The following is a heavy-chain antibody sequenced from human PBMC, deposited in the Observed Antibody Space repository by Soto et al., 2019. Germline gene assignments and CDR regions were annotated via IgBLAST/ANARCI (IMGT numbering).Heavy chain of an antibody. J-gene: IGHJ4*02. Sequence: LRLSCAASGFTFRNYWMHWVRQAPGKGLVWVSRISDYGRVNYADSVEGRFTISRDDAKSELYLQMSSLRLEDTAVYYCARGGVEPFDYWGQGALVTVSS. CDR3: ARGGVEPFDY. V-gene: IGHV3-74*01. CDR1: GFTFRNYW. D-gene: IGHD3-3*01. CDR2: ISDYGRV.